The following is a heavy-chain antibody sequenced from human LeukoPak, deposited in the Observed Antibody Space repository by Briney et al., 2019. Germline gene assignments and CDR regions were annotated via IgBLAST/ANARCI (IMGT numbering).Heavy chain of an antibody. D-gene: IGHD2-15*01. J-gene: IGHJ6*02. CDR2: ISGNGGST. CDR3: AKDVGLLLGYYYYGMDV. CDR1: GFTFSSYA. Sequence: PGGSLRLSCAASGFTFSSYAMSWVRQAPGKGLEWVSAISGNGGSTYYADSVKGRFTISRDNSKNTLYLQMNSLRAEDTAVYYCAKDVGLLLGYYYYGMDVWGQGTTVTVSS. V-gene: IGHV3-23*01.